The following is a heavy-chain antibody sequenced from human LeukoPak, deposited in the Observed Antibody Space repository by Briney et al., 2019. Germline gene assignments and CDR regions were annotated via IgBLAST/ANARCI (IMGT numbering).Heavy chain of an antibody. Sequence: ASVKVSCKASGYTFTSYYMNWVRQAPGQGLEWMGIINPSGGSTSYAQKFQGRVTMTRDTSTSTVYMELSSLRSEDTAVYYCAGSLNGSGSYYDSFDYWGQGTLVTVSS. CDR2: INPSGGST. V-gene: IGHV1-46*01. CDR1: GYTFTSYY. CDR3: AGSLNGSGSYYDSFDY. J-gene: IGHJ4*01. D-gene: IGHD3-10*01.